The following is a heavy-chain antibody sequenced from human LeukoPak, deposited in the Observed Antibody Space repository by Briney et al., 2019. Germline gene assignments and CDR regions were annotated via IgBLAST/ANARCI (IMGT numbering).Heavy chain of an antibody. D-gene: IGHD3-10*01. Sequence: PGGSLRLSCAASGFTFSSYAMSWVRQAPGKGLEWVSAISGSGGSTYYADSVKGRFTISRDNSKNTLYLQMNSLRAEDTAVYYCAKDLGITMVQGVIGGAFDIWGQGTMVTVSS. CDR2: ISGSGGST. V-gene: IGHV3-23*01. CDR3: AKDLGITMVQGVIGGAFDI. J-gene: IGHJ3*02. CDR1: GFTFSSYA.